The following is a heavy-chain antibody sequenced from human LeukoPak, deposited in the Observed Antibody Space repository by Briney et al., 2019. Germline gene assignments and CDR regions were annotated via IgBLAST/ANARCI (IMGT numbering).Heavy chain of an antibody. Sequence: GGSLRLSCAASGFTFSSYGMHWVRQAPGKGLEWVSAISGSGGSTYYADSVKGRFTISRDNSKNTLYLQMNNLRAEDTAVYYCAKVKFGGNYYGSGSYFDYWGQGTLVTVSS. CDR3: AKVKFGGNYYGSGSYFDY. D-gene: IGHD3-10*01. J-gene: IGHJ4*02. CDR1: GFTFSSYG. V-gene: IGHV3-23*01. CDR2: ISGSGGST.